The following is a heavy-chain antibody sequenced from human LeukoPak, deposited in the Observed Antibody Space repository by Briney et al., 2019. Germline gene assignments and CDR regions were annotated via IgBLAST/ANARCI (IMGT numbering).Heavy chain of an antibody. Sequence: GASVKVSCKVSGYTLTELSMHWVRQAPGKGLEWMGGFDPEDGETIYAQKFQGRVTMTEDTSTDTAYMELSSLRSEDTAVYYCATASVGFQQLISYYYYGMDVWGQGTTVTVSS. D-gene: IGHD6-13*01. J-gene: IGHJ6*02. V-gene: IGHV1-24*01. CDR2: FDPEDGET. CDR3: ATASVGFQQLISYYYYGMDV. CDR1: GYTLTELS.